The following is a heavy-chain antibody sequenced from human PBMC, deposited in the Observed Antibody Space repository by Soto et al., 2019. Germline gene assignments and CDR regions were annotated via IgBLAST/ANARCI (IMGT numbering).Heavy chain of an antibody. CDR1: GFTFSDYY. J-gene: IGHJ4*02. D-gene: IGHD3-10*01. Sequence: PGGSLRLSCAASGFTFSDYYMSWIRQAPGKGLEWVSYISSSSSYTNYADSVKGRFTISRDNAKNSLYLQMNSLRAEDTAVYYCARSGRMVRGVIPLNYFDYWGQGTLVTVSS. V-gene: IGHV3-11*06. CDR2: ISSSSSYT. CDR3: ARSGRMVRGVIPLNYFDY.